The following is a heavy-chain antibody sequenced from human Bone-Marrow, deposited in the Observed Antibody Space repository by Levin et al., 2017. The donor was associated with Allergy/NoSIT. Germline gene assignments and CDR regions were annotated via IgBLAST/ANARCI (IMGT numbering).Heavy chain of an antibody. D-gene: IGHD5-18*01. Sequence: ASVKVSCKASGYTLTAYYMHWLRQAPGQGLEWMGIINSYGGETQYAQKFLGRVTMTRDTSTSTAYMELSSLRSEDTAVYFCARHHVDASTVAYGWYFDLWGRGTLVTVSS. J-gene: IGHJ2*01. CDR2: INSYGGET. CDR3: ARHHVDASTVAYGWYFDL. V-gene: IGHV1-46*01. CDR1: GYTLTAYY.